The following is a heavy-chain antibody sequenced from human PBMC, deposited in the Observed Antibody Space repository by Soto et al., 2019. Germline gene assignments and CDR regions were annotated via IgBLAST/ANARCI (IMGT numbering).Heavy chain of an antibody. V-gene: IGHV1-18*01. CDR3: ARVGGVSGSYYGWFDP. J-gene: IGHJ5*02. CDR2: ISAYNGNT. D-gene: IGHD1-26*01. CDR1: GYTFTSYG. Sequence: ASVKVSCKASGYTFTSYGISWVRQAPGQGLEWMGWISAYNGNTNYAQKLQGRVTMTTDTSTSTAYMELRSRRSDDTAGYYCARVGGVSGSYYGWFDPWGQGTLVTVSS.